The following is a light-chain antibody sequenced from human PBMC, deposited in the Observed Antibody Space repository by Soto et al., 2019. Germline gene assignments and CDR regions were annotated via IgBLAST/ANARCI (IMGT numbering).Light chain of an antibody. J-gene: IGKJ5*01. CDR2: DTS. V-gene: IGKV3-15*01. CDR3: QQYNNWPPIT. CDR1: QSVSIT. Sequence: ELVLTQSPATLSVSPGERARVSCRASQSVSITLAWYPQKPGQAPRLLIYDTSTRATGIPARFSGSGSGTEFTLTISSLQSEDFAVYYCQQYNNWPPITFGQGTRLEI.